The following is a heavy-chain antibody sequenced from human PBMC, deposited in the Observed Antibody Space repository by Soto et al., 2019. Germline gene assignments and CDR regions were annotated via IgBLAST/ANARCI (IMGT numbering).Heavy chain of an antibody. V-gene: IGHV3-49*03. CDR3: TKYTYTSRYAYYGMDV. D-gene: IGHD6-13*01. CDR2: IRSKAYGATT. J-gene: IGHJ6*02. Sequence: GGSLRLSCTTSGFTFVDYAMSWSRQAPGKGLEWVGVIRSKAYGATTDYAASVKGRFTISRDDSKSIAYLQMNSLKSEDTGVYYCTKYTYTSRYAYYGMDVWGHGTTVTVSS. CDR1: GFTFVDYA.